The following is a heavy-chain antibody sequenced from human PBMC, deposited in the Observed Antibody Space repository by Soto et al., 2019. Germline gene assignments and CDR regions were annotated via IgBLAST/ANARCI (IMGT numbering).Heavy chain of an antibody. CDR2: ISGSGDNT. V-gene: IGHV3-23*01. D-gene: IGHD3-22*01. CDR1: GFTFSRYG. Sequence: GGSLRLSCAASGFTFSRYGMSWVRQAPGKGLEWVSVISGSGDNTHYADSVKGRFTISRDISKNTLYLQMNSLRAEDTAVYFCAKFTFDYDSGSSIDYWGQGTLVTVSS. CDR3: AKFTFDYDSGSSIDY. J-gene: IGHJ4*02.